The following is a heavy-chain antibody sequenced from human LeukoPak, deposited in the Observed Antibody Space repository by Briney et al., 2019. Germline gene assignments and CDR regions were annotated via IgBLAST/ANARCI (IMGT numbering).Heavy chain of an antibody. Sequence: PGRSLRLPCAGSGFTFGGYGMHWFRQTPGKGLEWVAVIAYDGSRAFYADSVKGRFTISRDNSTNTMSVQMDDLRAEDTAVYYCTRYNKDHFDHWGQGTLVTVSS. CDR1: GFTFGGYG. CDR3: TRYNKDHFDH. CDR2: IAYDGSRA. V-gene: IGHV3-33*01. D-gene: IGHD1-14*01. J-gene: IGHJ4*02.